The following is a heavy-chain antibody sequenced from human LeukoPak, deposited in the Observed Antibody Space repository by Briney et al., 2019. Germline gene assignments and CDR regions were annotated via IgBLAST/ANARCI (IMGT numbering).Heavy chain of an antibody. CDR1: GGSISSYY. CDR3: ARVRGIAAANYYYYYYMYV. D-gene: IGHD6-13*01. J-gene: IGHJ6*03. V-gene: IGHV4-59*01. Sequence: PSETLSLTCTVSGGSISSYYWSWIRQPPGKGLEWVGYIYYSGSTNYNPSLKSRVTISVDTSKNQFSLKLSSVTAADTAVYYCARVRGIAAANYYYYYYMYVWGKGTTVTVSS. CDR2: IYYSGST.